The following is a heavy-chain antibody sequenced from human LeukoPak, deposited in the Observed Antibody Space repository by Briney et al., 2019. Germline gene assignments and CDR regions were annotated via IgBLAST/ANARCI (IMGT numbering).Heavy chain of an antibody. CDR2: IIPIFGTA. Sequence: SVKVSCKAAGGTFSSYAISWVRQAPGQGLEWMGGIIPIFGTANYAQKFQGKVTITADESTSTAYMELSSLRSEDTAVYYCARGALRYFDWSFDYWGQGTLVTVSS. J-gene: IGHJ4*02. V-gene: IGHV1-69*13. D-gene: IGHD3-9*01. CDR3: ARGALRYFDWSFDY. CDR1: GGTFSSYA.